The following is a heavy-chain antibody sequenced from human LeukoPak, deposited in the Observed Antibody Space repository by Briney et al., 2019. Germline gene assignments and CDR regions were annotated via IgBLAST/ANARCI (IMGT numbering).Heavy chain of an antibody. CDR3: ARGTPTTRDFDY. D-gene: IGHD4-11*01. J-gene: IGHJ4*02. V-gene: IGHV3-53*01. Sequence: GGSLRLSCAASGFTVSSNYMSWVRQAPGKGLEWVSVIYSGGSTYYADSVKGRFTISRDNSKNTLYLQMNSLRAEDTAVYYCARGTPTTRDFDYWGQGTLVTVSS. CDR1: GFTVSSNY. CDR2: IYSGGST.